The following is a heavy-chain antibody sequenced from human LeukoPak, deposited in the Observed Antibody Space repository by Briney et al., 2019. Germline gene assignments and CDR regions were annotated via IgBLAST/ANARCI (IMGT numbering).Heavy chain of an antibody. CDR1: GFTFSSYE. D-gene: IGHD5-18*01. J-gene: IGHJ5*02. Sequence: GGSLRLSCAACGFTFSSYEMNWVRQAPGEGLEWVSYISSSGSTIYYADSVKGRFTISRDNAKNSLYLQMNSLRAEETAVYYCARKGGYTYGLVNWFDPWGQGTLVTVSS. CDR2: ISSSGSTI. V-gene: IGHV3-48*03. CDR3: ARKGGYTYGLVNWFDP.